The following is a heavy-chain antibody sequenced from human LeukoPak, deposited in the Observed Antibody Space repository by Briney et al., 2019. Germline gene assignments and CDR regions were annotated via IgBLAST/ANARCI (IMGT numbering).Heavy chain of an antibody. D-gene: IGHD2-21*02. Sequence: SETLSLTCTVSGGSISSSSYYWGWIRQPPGKGLEWIGTIYYGGSTYYNPSLKSRVTISVDTSKNQFSLKLSSVTAADTAVYFCARGGYCGGDCYRYDAFDIWGQGTMVTVSS. CDR3: ARGGYCGGDCYRYDAFDI. V-gene: IGHV4-39*07. CDR2: IYYGGST. CDR1: GGSISSSSYY. J-gene: IGHJ3*02.